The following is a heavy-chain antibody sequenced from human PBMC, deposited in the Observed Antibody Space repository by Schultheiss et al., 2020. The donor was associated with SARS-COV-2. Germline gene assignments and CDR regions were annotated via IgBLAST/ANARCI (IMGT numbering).Heavy chain of an antibody. Sequence: SETLSLTCTVSGVSISSYCWNWIRQSPGKGLEWIGFIHDSGITNYNPSLKSRVTISVDTSKNQFSLKLTSVIAADTAVYYCARHRGPYNDYSGHNYFDSWGQGTLVTVSS. V-gene: IGHV4-59*08. CDR2: IHDSGIT. J-gene: IGHJ4*02. CDR1: GVSISSYC. D-gene: IGHD3-22*01. CDR3: ARHRGPYNDYSGHNYFDS.